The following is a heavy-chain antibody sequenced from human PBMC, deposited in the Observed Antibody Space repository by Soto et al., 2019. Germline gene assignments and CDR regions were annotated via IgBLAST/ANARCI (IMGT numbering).Heavy chain of an antibody. V-gene: IGHV1-69*05. CDR1: GGTFSSYA. J-gene: IGHJ3*02. D-gene: IGHD3-22*01. Sequence: SVKVSCKASGGTFSSYAISWVRQAPGQGLEWMGGIIPIFGTAKYSQKFQGRVTITRDTSASTAYMELSSLRSEDTAVYYCARDQYYYDSSGYDRGDSLDIWGQGTMVTVSS. CDR2: IIPIFGTA. CDR3: ARDQYYYDSSGYDRGDSLDI.